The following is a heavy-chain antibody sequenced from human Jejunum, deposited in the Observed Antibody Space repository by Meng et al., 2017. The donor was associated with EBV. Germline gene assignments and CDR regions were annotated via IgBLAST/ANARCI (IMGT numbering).Heavy chain of an antibody. CDR2: IYNSEST. CDR1: GGSVSSGGYY. J-gene: IGHJ4*02. V-gene: IGHV4-61*08. D-gene: IGHD1-26*01. Sequence: GKLQESGPGLVKPSETLSLTCTVSGGSVSSGGYYWSWIRQPPGKGLEWIGYIYNSESTNYKSSLKSRVTISADTSKNQFSLRLSSVTAADTAVYYCARDQNGSYFAYWGQGTLVTVSS. CDR3: ARDQNGSYFAY.